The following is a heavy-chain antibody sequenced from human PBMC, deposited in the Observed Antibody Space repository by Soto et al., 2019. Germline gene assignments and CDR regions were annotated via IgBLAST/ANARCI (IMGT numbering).Heavy chain of an antibody. CDR1: GGTFSSYA. V-gene: IGHV1-69*01. J-gene: IGHJ4*02. Sequence: QVQLVQSGDEVKKPGSSVKVSCKASGGTFSSYAISWVRQAPGQGLEWMGGIIPIFGTANYAQKFQGRVTITADESTSTAYMELSSLRSEDTAVYYCARDRGYYDSSGYYSYYFDYWGQGTLVTVSS. CDR3: ARDRGYYDSSGYYSYYFDY. CDR2: IIPIFGTA. D-gene: IGHD3-22*01.